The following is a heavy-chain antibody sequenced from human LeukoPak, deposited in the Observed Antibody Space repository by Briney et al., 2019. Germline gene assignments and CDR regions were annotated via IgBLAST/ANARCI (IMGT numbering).Heavy chain of an antibody. Sequence: GGSLRLSCTTSGFIFGEYALSWFRQAPGRGLEWVGIVSAKPYGGTTKYAASVKDRFIISRDDSNRIAYLQLNSLKTEDTGMYYCARDAHYYDDSGHPFDYWGQGTLVTVSS. CDR2: VSAKPYGGTT. V-gene: IGHV3-49*03. CDR1: GFIFGEYA. J-gene: IGHJ4*02. D-gene: IGHD3-16*01. CDR3: ARDAHYYDDSGHPFDY.